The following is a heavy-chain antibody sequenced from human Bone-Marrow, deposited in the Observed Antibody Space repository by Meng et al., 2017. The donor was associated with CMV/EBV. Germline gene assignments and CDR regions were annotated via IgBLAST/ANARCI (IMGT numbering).Heavy chain of an antibody. Sequence: GEYLKISCAASGFTFRSYWMTWVRQAPGKGLEWVINIKQDGREKYYVDSVKSRFTISRDNAKNSVYLQMNSLRAEDTAVYYCAIAGDLWSASDIDDWGQGTLVTVSS. V-gene: IGHV3-7*01. CDR3: AIAGDLWSASDIDD. D-gene: IGHD3-3*01. CDR1: GFTFRSYW. CDR2: IKQDGREK. J-gene: IGHJ4*02.